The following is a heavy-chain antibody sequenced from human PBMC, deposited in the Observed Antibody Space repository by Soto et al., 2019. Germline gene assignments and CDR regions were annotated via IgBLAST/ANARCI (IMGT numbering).Heavy chain of an antibody. D-gene: IGHD2-15*01. CDR2: ISANNGNT. Sequence: QVQLVQSGAEVKKPGASVKVSCKASGYTFTSYDISWVRQAPGQGLEWIGSISANNGNTKYAQNFQGRVTMTTDTSTSTDYMELRSLRSDDTAVYYCARAYSPGLFDPWGQGTLVTVSS. CDR3: ARAYSPGLFDP. V-gene: IGHV1-18*01. CDR1: GYTFTSYD. J-gene: IGHJ5*02.